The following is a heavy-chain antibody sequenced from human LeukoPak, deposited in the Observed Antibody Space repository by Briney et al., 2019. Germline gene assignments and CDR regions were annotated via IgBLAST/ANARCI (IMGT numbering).Heavy chain of an antibody. CDR3: ARFTVVTPYYFDY. V-gene: IGHV7-4-1*02. Sequence: GASVKVSCKASGYTFTRYAINWVRQAPGQGLEWMGWINTNTGNPTYAQGFTGRFVFSLDTSVSTAYLQISSLKAEDTAVYYCARFTVVTPYYFDYWGQGTLVTVPS. D-gene: IGHD4-23*01. J-gene: IGHJ4*02. CDR1: GYTFTRYA. CDR2: INTNTGNP.